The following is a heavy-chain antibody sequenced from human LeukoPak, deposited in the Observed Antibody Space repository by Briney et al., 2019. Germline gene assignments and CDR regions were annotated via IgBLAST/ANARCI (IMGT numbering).Heavy chain of an antibody. J-gene: IGHJ3*02. V-gene: IGHV1-2*02. Sequence: ASVKVSCKASGGTFSSYAISWVRQAPGQGLEWMGWINPNSGGTNYAQKFQGRVTMTRDTSISTAYMELSRLRSDDTAVYYCARSWLYDAFDIWGQGTMVTVSS. CDR1: GGTFSSYA. D-gene: IGHD6-13*01. CDR3: ARSWLYDAFDI. CDR2: INPNSGGT.